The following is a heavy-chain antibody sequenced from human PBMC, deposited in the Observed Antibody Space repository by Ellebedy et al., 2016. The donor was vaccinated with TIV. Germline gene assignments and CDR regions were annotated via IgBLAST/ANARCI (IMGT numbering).Heavy chain of an antibody. J-gene: IGHJ4*02. CDR2: ISSSSSSI. D-gene: IGHD2-21*02. Sequence: GGSLRLSCAASGFTFSSYSMNWVRQATGKGLEWVSYISSSSSSIYYADSVKGRFTIYRDNAKNSLYLQMNSLRAEDTAVYYCARDGLAYCGGDCSRPFDYWGQGTLVTVSS. V-gene: IGHV3-48*04. CDR1: GFTFSSYS. CDR3: ARDGLAYCGGDCSRPFDY.